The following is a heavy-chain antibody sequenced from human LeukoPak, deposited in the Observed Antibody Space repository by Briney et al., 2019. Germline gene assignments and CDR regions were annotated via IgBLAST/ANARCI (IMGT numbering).Heavy chain of an antibody. J-gene: IGHJ4*02. Sequence: GGSLRLSCAASGSTFSSYSMNWVRQAPGKGLEWVSFISSLNTYIYYADLVKGRFTISRDNAKNSLYLQMNSLRAEDTAVYYCARDYYDNSGSFFDYWGQGTLVTVSS. CDR3: ARDYYDNSGSFFDY. CDR2: ISSLNTYI. D-gene: IGHD3-22*01. V-gene: IGHV3-21*01. CDR1: GSTFSSYS.